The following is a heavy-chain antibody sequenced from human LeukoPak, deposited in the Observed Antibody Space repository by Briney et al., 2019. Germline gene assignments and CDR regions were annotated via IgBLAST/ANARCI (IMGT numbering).Heavy chain of an antibody. CDR3: AKESCQPSRRYSRGCYFDY. Sequence: GGSLRLSCAASGFTFSSYAMSWVRQAPGKGLEWVSAISGSGGSTYYADSVKGRFTISRDNSKNTLYLQMNSLRAEDTAVYYCAKESCQPSRRYSRGCYFDYWGQGTLVTVSS. CDR1: GFTFSSYA. V-gene: IGHV3-23*01. CDR2: ISGSGGST. D-gene: IGHD6-19*01. J-gene: IGHJ4*02.